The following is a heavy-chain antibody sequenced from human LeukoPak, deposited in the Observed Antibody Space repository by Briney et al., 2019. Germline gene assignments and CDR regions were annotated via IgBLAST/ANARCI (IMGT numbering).Heavy chain of an antibody. D-gene: IGHD2-21*02. J-gene: IGHJ4*02. V-gene: IGHV5-51*04. Sequence: GESLKISCKGSGFTITDHWIAWVRQMPGKGLEWVAIIHPDVSDTPYSPSFQGQVIISVDRPISTAYLQWNSLKASETAMYYCAASPPHCGADCPFDYWGQGTLVTVSS. CDR3: AASPPHCGADCPFDY. CDR2: IHPDVSDT. CDR1: GFTITDHW.